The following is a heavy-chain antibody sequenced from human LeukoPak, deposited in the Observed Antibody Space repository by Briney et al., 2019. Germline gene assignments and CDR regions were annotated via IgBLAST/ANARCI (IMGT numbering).Heavy chain of an antibody. CDR2: INPNSGGT. CDR1: GYTFTGYC. V-gene: IGHV1-2*02. J-gene: IGHJ4*02. D-gene: IGHD5-18*01. CDR3: ARVLFRGYSYGLEY. Sequence: ASVEVSCKASGYTFTGYCMHWVRQAPGQGLEWMGWINPNSGGTNYAQKFQGRVTMTRDTSISTAYMELSRLRSDDTAVYYCARVLFRGYSYGLEYWGQGTLVTVSS.